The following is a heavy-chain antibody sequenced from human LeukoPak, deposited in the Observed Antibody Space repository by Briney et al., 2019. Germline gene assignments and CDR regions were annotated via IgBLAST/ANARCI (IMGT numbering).Heavy chain of an antibody. J-gene: IGHJ4*02. V-gene: IGHV4-59*01. CDR2: IYYSGST. CDR1: GGSISSYY. CDR3: ARITEYYFDY. D-gene: IGHD3-16*01. Sequence: KPSETLSLTCTVSGGSISSYYWSWIRQPTGKGLEWIGYIYYSGSTNYNPSLKSRVTISVDTSKNQFSLKLSSVTAADTAVYYCARITEYYFDYWGQGTLVTASS.